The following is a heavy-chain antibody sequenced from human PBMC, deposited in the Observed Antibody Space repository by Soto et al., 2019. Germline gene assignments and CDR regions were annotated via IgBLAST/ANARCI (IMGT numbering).Heavy chain of an antibody. J-gene: IGHJ4*02. Sequence: QVQLVQSGAEVKKPGSSVKLSCKASGYNFIAYYIYWVRQAPGQGPEWMGMINPSSGATNYAQKFPGRVNVTRATSTSTAYLELSSLRSEDAAVYSCAKYCGGDCRHFDAWGQGTLVTVSS. CDR3: AKYCGGDCRHFDA. V-gene: IGHV1-46*01. D-gene: IGHD2-21*02. CDR1: GYNFIAYY. CDR2: INPSSGAT.